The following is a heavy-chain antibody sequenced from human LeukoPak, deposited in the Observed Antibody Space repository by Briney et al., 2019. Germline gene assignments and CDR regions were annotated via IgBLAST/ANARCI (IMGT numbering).Heavy chain of an antibody. D-gene: IGHD4-11*01. CDR1: AGSISSGGYS. CDR3: ARVFSDYTFDF. J-gene: IGHJ3*01. V-gene: IGHV4-30-2*01. Sequence: TLSLTCAVSAGSISSGGYSWSWIRHPPGKGLEWIGYIYHSGSTYYNPSLKSRVTISVDRSKNQLSLKLSSVTAADTAVYYCARVFSDYTFDFWGQGTMVTVSS. CDR2: IYHSGST.